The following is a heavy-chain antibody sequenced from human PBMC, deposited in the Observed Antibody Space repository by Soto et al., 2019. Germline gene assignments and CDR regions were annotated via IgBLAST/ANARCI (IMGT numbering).Heavy chain of an antibody. CDR1: GGSISSGGYY. D-gene: IGHD2-15*01. Sequence: PSETLSLTCTVSGGSISSGGYYWSWIRQHPGKGLEWIGYIYYSGSTYYNPSLKSRVTISVDTSKNQFSLKLSSVTAADTAVYYCARESRAGCSGGSCYFGADQYYYGMDVWGQGTTVTVSS. CDR2: IYYSGST. J-gene: IGHJ6*02. CDR3: ARESRAGCSGGSCYFGADQYYYGMDV. V-gene: IGHV4-31*03.